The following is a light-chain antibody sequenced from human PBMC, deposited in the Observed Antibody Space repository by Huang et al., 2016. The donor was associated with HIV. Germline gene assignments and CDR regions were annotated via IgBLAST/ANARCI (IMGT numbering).Light chain of an antibody. V-gene: IGKV1-9*01. Sequence: IHLTQSPSSLSASVGDRVTVTCLASQAIGNSLAWYQQGLGKAPKLLIYGSSTLQTGVAPRFSGNGSETDFTLTIASLLPGDFATYFCQQLKSYPLTFGGGT. CDR1: QAIGNS. CDR2: GSS. J-gene: IGKJ4*01. CDR3: QQLKSYPLT.